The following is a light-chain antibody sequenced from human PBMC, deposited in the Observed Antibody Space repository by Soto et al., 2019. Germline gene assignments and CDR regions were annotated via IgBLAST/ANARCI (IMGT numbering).Light chain of an antibody. CDR1: QSVSSNY. CDR2: GAS. V-gene: IGKV3-20*01. CDR3: QQYDSSPWT. J-gene: IGKJ1*01. Sequence: EIVLTQSPGTLSLSPGERATLSCRASQSVSSNYLAWYQQKPGQAPRLLIYGASSRATGIPDRFSGSGSGTDFTLTISRLEPEDFAVYYCQQYDSSPWTFGQGNKVEIE.